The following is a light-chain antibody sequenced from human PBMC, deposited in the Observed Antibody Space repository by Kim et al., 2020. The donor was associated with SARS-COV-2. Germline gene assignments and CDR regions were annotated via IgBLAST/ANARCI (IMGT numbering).Light chain of an antibody. Sequence: ELTQPPSASGTPGQRVTISCSGSSSNIGINYVYWYQQLPGTAPKLLIYRNNQRPSGVPDRFSGSKSGTSASLAISGLRSEDEADYYCAAWDDSLSGWVFGGGTQLTVL. CDR1: SSNIGINY. CDR2: RNN. V-gene: IGLV1-47*01. J-gene: IGLJ3*02. CDR3: AAWDDSLSGWV.